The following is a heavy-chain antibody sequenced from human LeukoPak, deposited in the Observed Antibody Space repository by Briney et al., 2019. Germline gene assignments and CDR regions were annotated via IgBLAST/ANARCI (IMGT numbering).Heavy chain of an antibody. V-gene: IGHV3-23*01. D-gene: IGHD3-10*01. Sequence: GGSLRLSCAASGFTFSSYAMNWVRQAPGKGLEWVSAISGSGGSTYYADSVKGRFTIFRDNSKNTLYLQMNSLRAEDTAVYYCAKSVMVRGVNPLVYWGQGTLVTVSS. CDR1: GFTFSSYA. CDR3: AKSVMVRGVNPLVY. J-gene: IGHJ4*02. CDR2: ISGSGGST.